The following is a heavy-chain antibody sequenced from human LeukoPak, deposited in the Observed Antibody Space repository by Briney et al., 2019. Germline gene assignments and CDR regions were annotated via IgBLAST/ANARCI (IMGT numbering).Heavy chain of an antibody. J-gene: IGHJ6*02. CDR2: INPNSGGT. Sequence: ASVKVSCKASGYTFTGYYMHWVRQAPGQGLEWMEWINPNSGGTNYAQKFQGWVTMTRDTSISTAYMELSRLRSDDTAVYYCARAPAADQYYYYGMDVWGQGTTVTVSS. D-gene: IGHD6-13*01. CDR1: GYTFTGYY. V-gene: IGHV1-2*04. CDR3: ARAPAADQYYYYGMDV.